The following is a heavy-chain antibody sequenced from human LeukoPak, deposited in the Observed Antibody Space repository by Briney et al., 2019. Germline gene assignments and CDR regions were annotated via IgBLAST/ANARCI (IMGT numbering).Heavy chain of an antibody. CDR1: GGTFSSYA. Sequence: SVKVSCKASGGTFSSYAISWVRQAPGQGLEWMGGIIPIFGTANYAQKFQGRVTITTDESTSTAYMELSSLRSEDTAVYYCARDPSDDFWSGGGWFDPWGQGTLVTVSS. D-gene: IGHD3-3*01. CDR3: ARDPSDDFWSGGGWFDP. V-gene: IGHV1-69*05. CDR2: IIPIFGTA. J-gene: IGHJ5*02.